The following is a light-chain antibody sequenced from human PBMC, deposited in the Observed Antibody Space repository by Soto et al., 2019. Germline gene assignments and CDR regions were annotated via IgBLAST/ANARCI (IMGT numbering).Light chain of an antibody. J-gene: IGKJ4*01. Sequence: EIVLTQSPATLSLSPGERATLSCRASQSVGNNLAWYQQKPGQAPGLLIYEASTRATSIPARFSGSGSGTDFTLTISSLEPEDFAVYYCQQHAHWPLTFGGGTKVEIK. V-gene: IGKV3-11*01. CDR3: QQHAHWPLT. CDR1: QSVGNN. CDR2: EAS.